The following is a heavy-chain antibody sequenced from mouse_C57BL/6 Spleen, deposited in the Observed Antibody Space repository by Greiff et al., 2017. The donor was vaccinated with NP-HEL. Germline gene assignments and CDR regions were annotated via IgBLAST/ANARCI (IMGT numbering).Heavy chain of an antibody. J-gene: IGHJ4*01. CDR1: GYTFTSYW. Sequence: QVQLQQPGAELVKPGASVKLSCKASGYTFTSYWMHWVKQRPGQGLEWIGMIHPNSGSTNYNEKFKSKATLTVDKSSSTAYMQLSSLTSEDSAVYYCARRYGSRERYAMDYWGQGTSVTVSS. CDR2: IHPNSGST. CDR3: ARRYGSRERYAMDY. V-gene: IGHV1-64*01. D-gene: IGHD1-1*01.